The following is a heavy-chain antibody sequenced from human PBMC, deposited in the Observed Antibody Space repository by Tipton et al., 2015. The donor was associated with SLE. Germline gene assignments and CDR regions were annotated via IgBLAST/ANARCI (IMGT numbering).Heavy chain of an antibody. V-gene: IGHV3-23*01. CDR2: ISGSGVNT. Sequence: SLRLSCAASGFTFSTFAMSWVRQAPGKGLEWVSLISGSGVNTAYADSVKGRFTISRDNPKNSLYLQMNSLRADDTAVYYCAKGEFDLWGQGTLVTVSS. J-gene: IGHJ5*02. CDR1: GFTFSTFA. CDR3: AKGEFDL.